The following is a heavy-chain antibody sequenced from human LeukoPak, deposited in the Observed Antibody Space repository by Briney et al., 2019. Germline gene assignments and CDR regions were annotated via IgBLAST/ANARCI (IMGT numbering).Heavy chain of an antibody. Sequence: GGSLRLSCAASGFTFTAYAMSWFRQTPGKGLGWVGNIHQDGSVTNYVDAEKGWFTISRDNARNSVFLQLNSLRAEDTALYYSARGRGWVDHWGQGTLVTVSS. CDR3: ARGRGWVDH. CDR2: IHQDGSVT. D-gene: IGHD3-16*01. J-gene: IGHJ4*02. V-gene: IGHV3-7*01. CDR1: GFTFTAYA.